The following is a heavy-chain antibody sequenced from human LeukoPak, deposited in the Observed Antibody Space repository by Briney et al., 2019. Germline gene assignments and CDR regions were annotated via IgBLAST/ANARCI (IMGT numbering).Heavy chain of an antibody. Sequence: SETLSLTCAVYGGSFSGYYWSWIRQPPGKGLEWIGEINHSGSTNYNPSLKSRVTISVDTSKNQFSLKLSSVTAADTAVYYCARAKYSSGCFDYWGQGTLVTVSS. J-gene: IGHJ4*02. CDR2: INHSGST. CDR3: ARAKYSSGCFDY. CDR1: GGSFSGYY. D-gene: IGHD6-19*01. V-gene: IGHV4-34*01.